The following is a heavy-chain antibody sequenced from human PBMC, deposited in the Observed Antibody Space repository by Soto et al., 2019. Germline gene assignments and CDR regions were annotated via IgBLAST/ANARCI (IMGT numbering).Heavy chain of an antibody. V-gene: IGHV1-24*01. D-gene: IGHD6-19*01. CDR3: ATGTTSSGWYYFDY. Sequence: ASVKVSCKISGYTLTELSMHWVRQAPGKGLEWMGGFDPEDGETIYAQKFQGRVTMTEDTSTDTAYMELSSLRSEDTAVYYCATGTTSSGWYYFDYWGQGTLVTVSS. J-gene: IGHJ4*02. CDR1: GYTLTELS. CDR2: FDPEDGET.